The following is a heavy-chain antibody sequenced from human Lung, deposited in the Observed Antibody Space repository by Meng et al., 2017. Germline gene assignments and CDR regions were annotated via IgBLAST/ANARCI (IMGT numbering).Heavy chain of an antibody. CDR2: INPNSGGT. CDR3: ARENVGDGGYDFDF. Sequence: QVQLVQSGAEVKKPGASVNVSCNASGYTFTDYYIHWVRQTPGQGLEWMGRINPNSGGTNYVQKFQGRVTMTRDTSISTAYMELTRLRSDDTAIYYCARENVGDGGYDFDFWGRGTLVTVSS. CDR1: GYTFTDYY. V-gene: IGHV1-2*06. D-gene: IGHD5-12*01. J-gene: IGHJ4*02.